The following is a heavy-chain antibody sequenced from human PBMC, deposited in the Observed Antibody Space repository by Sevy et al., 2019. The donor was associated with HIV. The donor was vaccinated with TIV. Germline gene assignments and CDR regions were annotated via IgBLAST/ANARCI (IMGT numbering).Heavy chain of an antibody. CDR1: GFTFNTHA. D-gene: IGHD3-22*01. Sequence: GGSLRLSCAASGFTFNTHAMNWVRQAPGKGLEWVSGISATGGGTYYTDSVKGRFTVSRDNSQITLYLQMNSLRADDTAIYYGAKALNPALESMIEVIFRTLKGFDVWGQGTMVTVSS. CDR3: AKALNPALESMIEVIFRTLKGFDV. CDR2: ISATGGGT. J-gene: IGHJ3*01. V-gene: IGHV3-23*01.